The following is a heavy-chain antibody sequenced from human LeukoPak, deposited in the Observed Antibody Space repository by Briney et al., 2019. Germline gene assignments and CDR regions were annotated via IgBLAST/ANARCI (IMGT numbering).Heavy chain of an antibody. D-gene: IGHD3-9*01. CDR2: INPNSGGT. V-gene: IGHV1-2*02. Sequence: ASVKVSCKASGGTFSSYAISWVRQAPGQGLEWMGWINPNSGGTNYAQKFQGRVTMTRDTSISTAYMELSRLRSDDTAVYYCARARGFDWLNFDYWGQGTLVTVSS. J-gene: IGHJ4*02. CDR1: GGTFSSYA. CDR3: ARARGFDWLNFDY.